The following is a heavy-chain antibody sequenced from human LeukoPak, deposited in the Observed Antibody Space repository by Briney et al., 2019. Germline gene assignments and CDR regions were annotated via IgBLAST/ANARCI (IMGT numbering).Heavy chain of an antibody. Sequence: PGGSLRLSCAASGFTFSSYAVSWVRQAPGKGLEWVSGISGSGGSTYYADSVKGRFTISRDNSKNTLYLQMNSLRAEDTTVYYCARGYSSGWSFFEYWGQGTPVTVSS. D-gene: IGHD6-19*01. CDR3: ARGYSSGWSFFEY. CDR2: ISGSGGST. CDR1: GFTFSSYA. J-gene: IGHJ4*02. V-gene: IGHV3-23*01.